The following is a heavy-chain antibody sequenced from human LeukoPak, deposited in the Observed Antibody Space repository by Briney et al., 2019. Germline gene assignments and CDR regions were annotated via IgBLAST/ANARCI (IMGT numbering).Heavy chain of an antibody. J-gene: IGHJ4*02. CDR2: INPNSGGT. CDR3: ARETLTVAGTHFDY. Sequence: ASVKVSCKASGYTFTGYYMHWVRQAPGQGLEWMGWINPNSGGTNYAQKFQGWVTMTRDTSISTAYMELSRLRSDDTAVYYCARETLTVAGTHFDYWGQGTLVTVSS. V-gene: IGHV1-2*04. D-gene: IGHD6-19*01. CDR1: GYTFTGYY.